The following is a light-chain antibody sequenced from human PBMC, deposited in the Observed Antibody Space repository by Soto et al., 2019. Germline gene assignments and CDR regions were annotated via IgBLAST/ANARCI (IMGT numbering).Light chain of an antibody. J-gene: IGLJ3*02. V-gene: IGLV3-21*02. CDR3: QVWDSSSDHWV. Sequence: SYELTQPPSVSVAPGQTARITCGGNNIGSESVHWYQQSPGQAPVLVVHDDSDRPSGIPERFSGSNSGNTATLTISGVEAGDEADYYCQVWDSSSDHWVFGGGTKLTVL. CDR1: NIGSES. CDR2: DDS.